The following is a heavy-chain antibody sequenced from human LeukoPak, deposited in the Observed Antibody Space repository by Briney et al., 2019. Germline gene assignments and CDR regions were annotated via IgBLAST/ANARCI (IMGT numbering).Heavy chain of an antibody. CDR3: AITGGPTVTAFDL. V-gene: IGHV3-7*02. CDR1: GFTFTNYC. Sequence: PGGSLRLSCVASGFTFTNYCMSWVRQAPGKGLEWVANINHDGGDKNYVDSVKGRFTISRDNAKSSLYLQMNSLRVEDTAVYYCAITGGPTVTAFDLWGQGILVTVSS. J-gene: IGHJ4*02. CDR2: INHDGGDK. D-gene: IGHD4-17*01.